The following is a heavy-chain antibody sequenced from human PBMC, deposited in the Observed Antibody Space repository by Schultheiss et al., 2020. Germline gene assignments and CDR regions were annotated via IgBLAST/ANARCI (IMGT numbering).Heavy chain of an antibody. CDR2: IYYSGST. J-gene: IGHJ4*02. D-gene: IGHD2-2*02. CDR1: GGSISSGDYY. Sequence: SETLPLTCTVSGGSISSGDYYWSWIRQPPGKGLEWIGYIYYSGSTYYNPSLKSRVTISVDTSKNQFSLKLSSVTAADTAVYYCARGRDCSSTSCYTKIFDYWGQGTLVTVSS. V-gene: IGHV4-30-4*01. CDR3: ARGRDCSSTSCYTKIFDY.